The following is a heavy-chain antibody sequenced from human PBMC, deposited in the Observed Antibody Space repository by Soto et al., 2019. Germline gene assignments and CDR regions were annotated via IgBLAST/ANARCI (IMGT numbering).Heavy chain of an antibody. Sequence: GGSLRLSCAASGFTFSSYSMNWVRQAPGKGLEWVSYISSSSSTIYYADSVKGRFTISRDNAKNSLYLQMNSLRDEDTAVYYCARAHPTTIFGVVIIGYYFEYWGQGTLVTVFS. D-gene: IGHD3-3*01. CDR2: ISSSSSTI. CDR3: ARAHPTTIFGVVIIGYYFEY. CDR1: GFTFSSYS. V-gene: IGHV3-48*02. J-gene: IGHJ4*02.